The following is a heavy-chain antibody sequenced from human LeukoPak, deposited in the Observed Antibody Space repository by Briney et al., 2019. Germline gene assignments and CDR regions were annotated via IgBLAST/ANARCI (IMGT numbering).Heavy chain of an antibody. D-gene: IGHD1-1*01. CDR1: GGSISSYY. CDR2: IYYSGST. Sequence: SETLSLTCTVSGGSISSYYWSWIRQPPGKGLEWIGYIYYSGSTNYNPSLKSRVTISVDTSKNQFSLKLSSVTAADTAVYYCARERFSNWNDERVDYWGQGTLVTVSS. CDR3: ARERFSNWNDERVDY. V-gene: IGHV4-59*12. J-gene: IGHJ4*02.